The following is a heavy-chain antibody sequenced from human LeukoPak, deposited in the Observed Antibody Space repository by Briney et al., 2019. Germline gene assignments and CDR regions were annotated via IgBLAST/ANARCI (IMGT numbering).Heavy chain of an antibody. D-gene: IGHD3-10*01. CDR2: INDGGTTT. J-gene: IGHJ4*02. CDR3: AKVKTRGVDHGNDY. CDR1: GFTLSDYA. V-gene: IGHV3-23*01. Sequence: GGSLRLSCAASGFTLSDYAMSWVRQAPGKGLGWVSAINDGGTTTAFADSVKGRFAISRDNSKNTLYLQINRLRAEDTAVYFCAKVKTRGVDHGNDYWGQGTLVTVSS.